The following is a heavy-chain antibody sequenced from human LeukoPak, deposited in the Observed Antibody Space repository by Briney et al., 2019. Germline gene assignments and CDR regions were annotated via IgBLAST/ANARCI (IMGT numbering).Heavy chain of an antibody. Sequence: PGGSLRLSCAASGFTFSSYSMNWVRQAPGKGLEWVSYISSSSSTIYYADSVKGRFTISRDNAKNSLYLQMNSLRAEDTAVYYCARWVTGTPGPWGQGTLVTVSS. CDR2: ISSSSSTI. V-gene: IGHV3-48*04. CDR1: GFTFSSYS. CDR3: ARWVTGTPGP. D-gene: IGHD2-21*02. J-gene: IGHJ5*02.